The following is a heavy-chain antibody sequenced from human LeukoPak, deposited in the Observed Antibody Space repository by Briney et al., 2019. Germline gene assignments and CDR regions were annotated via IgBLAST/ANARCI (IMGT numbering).Heavy chain of an antibody. J-gene: IGHJ4*02. D-gene: IGHD3-3*01. Sequence: ASVKVSCKASGYTFTSYYMHWVRPAPGQGLEWMGLINPSGGSTSYAQEFQGRVTITRDTSARTAYMELSSLRSEDMAVYYCARGRITIFGVVTYYFDYWGQGTLVTVSS. CDR3: ARGRITIFGVVTYYFDY. V-gene: IGHV1-46*01. CDR1: GYTFTSYY. CDR2: INPSGGST.